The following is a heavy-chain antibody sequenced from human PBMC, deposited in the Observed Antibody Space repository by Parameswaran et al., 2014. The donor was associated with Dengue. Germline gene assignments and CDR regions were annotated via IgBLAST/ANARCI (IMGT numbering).Heavy chain of an antibody. J-gene: IGHJ3*02. CDR3: ARASQPATVIQRTGRGRLRGGAFDI. V-gene: IGHV4-34*01. Sequence: RWIRQPPGRAGVDWEINHSGSTNYNPSLKSRVTISVDTSKNQFSLKLSSVTAADTAVYYCARASQPATVIQRTGRGRLRGGAFDIWGQGTMVTVSS. CDR2: INHSGST. D-gene: IGHD5-24*01.